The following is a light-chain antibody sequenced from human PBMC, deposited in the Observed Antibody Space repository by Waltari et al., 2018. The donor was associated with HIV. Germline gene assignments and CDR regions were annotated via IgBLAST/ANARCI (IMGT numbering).Light chain of an antibody. Sequence: QSALTQPRSVSGSPGQSVTLSCTGTSSAVGGNNYVSWYQLYPGKAPKYMIYDVSKRPSGVPDRFSGSKSVNTASLTISGLLAGDEADYYCCSYAGSYRWVFGGGTKLTVL. CDR3: CSYAGSYRWV. CDR1: SSAVGGNNY. V-gene: IGLV2-11*01. CDR2: DVS. J-gene: IGLJ3*02.